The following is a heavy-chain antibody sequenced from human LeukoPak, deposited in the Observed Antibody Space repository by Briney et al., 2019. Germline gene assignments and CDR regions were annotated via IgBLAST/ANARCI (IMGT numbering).Heavy chain of an antibody. CDR2: IIPILGIA. V-gene: IGHV1-69*04. CDR3: ARDRLRNWFDP. J-gene: IGHJ5*02. Sequence: SVKVSCKASGGTFSSYAISWVRQAPGQGLEWIGRIIPILGIANYAQKFQGRVTITADKSTSTAYMELSSLRSEDTAVYYCARDRLRNWFDPWGQGTLVTVSS. CDR1: GGTFSSYA. D-gene: IGHD5-12*01.